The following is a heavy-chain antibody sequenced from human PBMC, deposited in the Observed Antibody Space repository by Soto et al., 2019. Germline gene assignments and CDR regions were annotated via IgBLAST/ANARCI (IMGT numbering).Heavy chain of an antibody. CDR2: IWYDGSNK. CDR1: GFTFSSYG. D-gene: IGHD2-8*02. CDR3: SWWLSPY. V-gene: IGHV3-33*01. J-gene: IGHJ4*02. Sequence: GGYLRLSCAASGFTFSSYGMHGVRQAPGKGLEWVAVIWYDGSNKYYADSVKGRFTISRDNSKNTLYLQMNSLRAEDTAVYYCSWWLSPYWGQGALVTVSS.